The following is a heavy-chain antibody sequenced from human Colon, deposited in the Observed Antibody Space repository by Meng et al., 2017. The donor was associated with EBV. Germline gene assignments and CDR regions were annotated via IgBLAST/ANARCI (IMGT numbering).Heavy chain of an antibody. J-gene: IGHJ5*02. Sequence: QLLLQPLDAGLVQPSQSLSLTCAVSGDSISSGDYSWSWIRQPPGQGLEWIGYIYHGGTTYNTSLKSRVTISVDNSKNQFSLRLTSVTAADTAVHYCARGPYCGGDCYWFDPWGQGTLVTVSS. CDR3: ARGPYCGGDCYWFDP. V-gene: IGHV4-30-2*01. CDR1: GDSISSGDYS. D-gene: IGHD2-21*02. CDR2: IYHGGTT.